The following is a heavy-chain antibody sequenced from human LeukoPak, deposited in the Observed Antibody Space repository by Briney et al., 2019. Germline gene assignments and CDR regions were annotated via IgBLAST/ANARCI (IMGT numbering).Heavy chain of an antibody. D-gene: IGHD6-13*01. Sequence: GRSLRLSCAASGFTFSSYAMHWVRQAPGKGLEWVAVISYDGSNKYYADSVKGRFTISRDNSKNTLYLQMNSLRAEDTAVYYCARYQSSSWSLDYYGMDVWGQGTTVTVSS. J-gene: IGHJ6*02. CDR3: ARYQSSSWSLDYYGMDV. V-gene: IGHV3-30-3*01. CDR2: ISYDGSNK. CDR1: GFTFSSYA.